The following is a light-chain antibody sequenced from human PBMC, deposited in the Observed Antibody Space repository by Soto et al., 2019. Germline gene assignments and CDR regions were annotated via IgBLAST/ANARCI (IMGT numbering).Light chain of an antibody. CDR2: DVS. V-gene: IGKV3-20*01. CDR1: QSVSSSL. CDR3: HHYGSSPLT. Sequence: EIVLTQSPGTLSLSPVEGATLSCRASQSVSSSLLAWFQQKPGQAPRLLIHDVSSRATGIPDRFSGSGSGTDFTLSISRLEPEDFAVYYCHHYGSSPLTFGQGTKLEIK. J-gene: IGKJ2*01.